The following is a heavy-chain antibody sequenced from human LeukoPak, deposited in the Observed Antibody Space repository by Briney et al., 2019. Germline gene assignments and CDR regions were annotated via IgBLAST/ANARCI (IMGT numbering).Heavy chain of an antibody. Sequence: GGSLRLSCAASGFTFSSYAMHWVRQAPGKGLEWVAVISYDGSNKYYADSVKGRFTIPRDNSKNTLYLQMNSLRAEDTAVYYCARDYCSSTSCSYYYYYMDVWGKGTTVTVSS. CDR2: ISYDGSNK. CDR1: GFTFSSYA. V-gene: IGHV3-30*01. CDR3: ARDYCSSTSCSYYYYYMDV. D-gene: IGHD2-2*01. J-gene: IGHJ6*03.